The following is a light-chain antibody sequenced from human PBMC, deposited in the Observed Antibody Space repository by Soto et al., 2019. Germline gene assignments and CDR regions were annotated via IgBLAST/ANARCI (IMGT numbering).Light chain of an antibody. Sequence: QSALTQPPSASGTPGQTVIISCSGSRSDIGSNSVNWYQHLPGTAPKLLIYNNNQRPSGVPDRFSGSKSGTSASLAISGLQSEDEADYYCATWDSSLRAYVFGAGTKVTVL. CDR2: NNN. CDR3: ATWDSSLRAYV. CDR1: RSDIGSNS. V-gene: IGLV1-44*01. J-gene: IGLJ1*01.